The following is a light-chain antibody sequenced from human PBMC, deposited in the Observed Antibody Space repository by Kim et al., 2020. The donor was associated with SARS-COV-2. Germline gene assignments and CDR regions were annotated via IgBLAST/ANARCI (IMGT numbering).Light chain of an antibody. J-gene: IGLJ3*02. CDR1: SSNIGSNS. V-gene: IGLV1-44*01. CDR3: AAWDGSVGAWV. Sequence: QSVLTQPPSASGTPGQRVTISCSGYSSNIGSNSVTWHQQVPGTAPKLLINIHNQRPSGVPDRFSGSKSDTSASLAISGLQSEDEADYYCAAWDGSVGAWVFGGGTKLTVL. CDR2: IHN.